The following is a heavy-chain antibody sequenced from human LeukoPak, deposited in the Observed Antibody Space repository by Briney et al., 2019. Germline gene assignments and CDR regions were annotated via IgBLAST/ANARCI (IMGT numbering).Heavy chain of an antibody. D-gene: IGHD3-10*01. V-gene: IGHV1-69*04. CDR3: ARDYYGSGSYYIGWFDP. Sequence: GSSVQVSCQASGGTFSSYAISWVRQAPGQGLEWMGRIIPILGIANYAQKFQGRVTITADKSTSIAYMELSSLGSEDTAVYYCARDYYGSGSYYIGWFDPWGQGTLVTVSS. CDR2: IIPILGIA. J-gene: IGHJ5*02. CDR1: GGTFSSYA.